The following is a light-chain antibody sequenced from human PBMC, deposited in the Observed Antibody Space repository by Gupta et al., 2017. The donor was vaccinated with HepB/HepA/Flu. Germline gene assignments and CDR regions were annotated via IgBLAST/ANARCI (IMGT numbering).Light chain of an antibody. CDR1: QGIRRW. CDR2: GAS. Sequence: DIQMTQSPSSVSASVGDRVTITCRASQGIRRWLTWYQQKPGKAPKVLIYGASSLQSGVPSRFSGSGSGTDFTLTISSLQPEDFATYYFQHSKNFPNTFGGGTKVEIK. J-gene: IGKJ4*01. V-gene: IGKV1-12*01. CDR3: QHSKNFPNT.